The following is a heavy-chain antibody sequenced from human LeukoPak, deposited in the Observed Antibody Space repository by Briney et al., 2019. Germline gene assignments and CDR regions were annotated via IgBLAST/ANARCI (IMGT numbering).Heavy chain of an antibody. CDR1: GGTFSRYA. CDR2: IIPIFGTA. J-gene: IGHJ4*02. Sequence: SVKVSCKASGGTFSRYAISWVRQAPGQGLEWMGGIIPIFGTANYAQKFQGRVTITADESTSTAYMELSSLRSEDTAVYYCAREEMATGGPFDYWGQGTLVTVSS. CDR3: AREEMATGGPFDY. D-gene: IGHD5-24*01. V-gene: IGHV1-69*13.